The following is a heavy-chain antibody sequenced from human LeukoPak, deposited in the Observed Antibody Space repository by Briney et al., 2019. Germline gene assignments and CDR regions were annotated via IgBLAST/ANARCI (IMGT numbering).Heavy chain of an antibody. CDR2: ISGSGSST. Sequence: GGSLRLSCVASGFTFSSYAMSWVRQAPGKGLEWVSGISGSGSSTYYAVSVKGRFTISRDSSKNTLYLQMNSLRAEDTAVYYCAKDDGFGTMGFDYWGQGTLVNVSS. J-gene: IGHJ4*02. D-gene: IGHD3-10*01. CDR3: AKDDGFGTMGFDY. V-gene: IGHV3-23*01. CDR1: GFTFSSYA.